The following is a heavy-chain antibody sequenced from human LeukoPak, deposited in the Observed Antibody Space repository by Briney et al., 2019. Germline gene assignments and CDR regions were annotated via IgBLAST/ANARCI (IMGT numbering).Heavy chain of an antibody. D-gene: IGHD4-17*01. V-gene: IGHV3-48*03. CDR1: GFTFSSYE. Sequence: GGSLRLSCAASGFTFSSYEMNWVRQAPGKGLEWVSYISSSGSTIYYADSVKGRFTISRDNAKNSLYLQMNSLRAEDTAVYYCARRDYGPSDYWGQGTLVTVSS. CDR2: ISSSGSTI. J-gene: IGHJ4*02. CDR3: ARRDYGPSDY.